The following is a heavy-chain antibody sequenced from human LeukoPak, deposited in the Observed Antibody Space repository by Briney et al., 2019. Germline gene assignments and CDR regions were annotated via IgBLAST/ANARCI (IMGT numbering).Heavy chain of an antibody. CDR1: GFTINDYG. J-gene: IGHJ5*02. CDR3: AALQYSGSGHGS. D-gene: IGHD5-12*01. CDR2: MWYDGSSQ. Sequence: PGKSLRLSCAVSGFTINDYGVHWVRQAPGKGLEWVAVMWYDGSSQSYADSVKGRFTISRDNSNNTLYLQMNSLKAEDTAVYYCAALQYSGSGHGSWGQGTLVTVSS. V-gene: IGHV3-33*01.